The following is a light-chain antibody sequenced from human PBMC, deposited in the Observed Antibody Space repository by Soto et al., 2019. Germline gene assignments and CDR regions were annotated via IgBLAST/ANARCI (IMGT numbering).Light chain of an antibody. V-gene: IGKV2-28*01. J-gene: IGKJ2*01. CDR3: MQVLHTPYT. CDR2: LGS. Sequence: DIVMTQSPLSLPVTPGEPASISCRSSQSLLHSNGYNYLDWYLQKPGQSPQLLIYLGSNRASGVPDRFSGSGSGTDFTLKISRVEAEDVGVYYCMQVLHTPYTFGQGTKLEIK. CDR1: QSLLHSNGYNY.